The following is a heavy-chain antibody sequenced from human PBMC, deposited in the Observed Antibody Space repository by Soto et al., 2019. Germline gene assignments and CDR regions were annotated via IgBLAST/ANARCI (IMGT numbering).Heavy chain of an antibody. J-gene: IGHJ4*02. D-gene: IGHD1-26*01. Sequence: QVQLVQSGADVKKPGASVNVSCKASGYTFTSYYIHWVRQAPGQGLEWMGIINPSGGSTTYGQKFQXXVXMXXDTSTSTVSMELSSLTSEDTAVYFCARGGYYRCDYWGQGTLVTVSS. V-gene: IGHV1-46*03. CDR2: INPSGGST. CDR1: GYTFTSYY. CDR3: ARGGYYRCDY.